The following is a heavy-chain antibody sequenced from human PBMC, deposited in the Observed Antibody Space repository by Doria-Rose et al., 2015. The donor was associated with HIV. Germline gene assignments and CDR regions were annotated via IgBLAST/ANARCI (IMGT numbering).Heavy chain of an antibody. CDR3: AKTPIIGPKYYFYMDV. V-gene: IGHV3-9*01. D-gene: IGHD3-3*01. CDR1: GFSFESYA. CDR2: ISRDSGAK. Sequence: VQLVESGGGLVQPGRSLRLSCVGSGFSFESYAMHWVRLAPGKGLEWVAGISRDSGAKGNADSVEGRFTNSRDNAKKSVYLEMRSLRPEDTAFYYCAKTPIIGPKYYFYMDVWGKGTSVTVSS. J-gene: IGHJ6*03.